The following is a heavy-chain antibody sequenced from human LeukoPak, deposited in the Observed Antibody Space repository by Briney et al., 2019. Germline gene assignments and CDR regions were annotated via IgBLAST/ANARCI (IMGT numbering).Heavy chain of an antibody. Sequence: SETLSLTCAVSGGSISSGGYSWSWIRQPPGKGLEWIGYIYHSRSTYYNPSLKSRVTISVDRSKNQFSLKLSSVTAADTAVYYCARGRYDYVWGSYRLRYFDYWGQGTLVTVSS. CDR2: IYHSRST. J-gene: IGHJ4*02. V-gene: IGHV4-30-2*01. CDR1: GGSISSGGYS. D-gene: IGHD3-16*02. CDR3: ARGRYDYVWGSYRLRYFDY.